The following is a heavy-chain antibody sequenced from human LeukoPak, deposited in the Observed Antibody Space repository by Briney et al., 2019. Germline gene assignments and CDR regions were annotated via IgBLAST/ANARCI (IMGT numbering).Heavy chain of an antibody. CDR1: AGSISSGSYY. J-gene: IGHJ5*02. V-gene: IGHV4-61*02. D-gene: IGHD3-16*01. Sequence: PSQTLSLTCTVSAGSISSGSYYWSWIRKPAGKGLEWIGRIYTSGSTNYNPSLKSRVTISVDTSKNQFSLKLSSVTAADTAVYYCARVAGGLYDWFDPWGQGTLVTVSS. CDR2: IYTSGST. CDR3: ARVAGGLYDWFDP.